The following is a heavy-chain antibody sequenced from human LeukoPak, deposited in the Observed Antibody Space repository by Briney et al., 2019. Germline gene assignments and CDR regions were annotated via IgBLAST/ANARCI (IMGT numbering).Heavy chain of an antibody. CDR1: GGTFSSYA. Sequence: ASVKVSCKASGGTFSSYAISWVRQAPGQGLEWMGGIIPIFGTANYAQKFQGRVTITADESTSTAYMELGSLRSEDTAVYYCANGWDFWSGYSLDYYYYYMDVWGKGTTVTVSS. V-gene: IGHV1-69*13. D-gene: IGHD3-3*01. J-gene: IGHJ6*03. CDR2: IIPIFGTA. CDR3: ANGWDFWSGYSLDYYYYYMDV.